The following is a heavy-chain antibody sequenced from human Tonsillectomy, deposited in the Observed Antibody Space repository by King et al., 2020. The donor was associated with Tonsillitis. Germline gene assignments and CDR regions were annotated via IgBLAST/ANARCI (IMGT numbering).Heavy chain of an antibody. D-gene: IGHD3-10*01. V-gene: IGHV3-30*04. CDR3: ARDRGGSGYFYALDV. CDR1: GFTFSNYA. CDR2: ISYDGRTK. Sequence: VQLVESGGGVVQPGRSLRLSCADSGFTFSNYAMHWVRQAPGKGLEWVARISYDGRTKYYAGSVKGRFTISRDNNKNDLYLQMNSLRGEDTAVYYCARDRGGSGYFYALDVWGQGTTVTVSS. J-gene: IGHJ6*02.